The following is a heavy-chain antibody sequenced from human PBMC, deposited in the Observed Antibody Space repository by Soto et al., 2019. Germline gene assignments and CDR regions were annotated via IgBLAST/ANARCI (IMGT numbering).Heavy chain of an antibody. CDR1: GGTFSSYT. Sequence: QVQLVQSGAEVKKPGSSVKVSCKASGGTFSSYTISWVRQAPGQGLEWMGRIIPILGIANYAQKFQGRVTSTADKSTSTAYMERSSLRSEDTAVYYCAREWTGEGIDYWGQGTLVTVSS. CDR2: IIPILGIA. V-gene: IGHV1-69*08. CDR3: AREWTGEGIDY. J-gene: IGHJ4*02. D-gene: IGHD3-10*01.